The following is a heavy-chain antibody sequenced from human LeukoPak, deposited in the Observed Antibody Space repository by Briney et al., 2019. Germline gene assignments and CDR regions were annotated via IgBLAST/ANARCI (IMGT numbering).Heavy chain of an antibody. Sequence: PGRSLRLSCAASGFTFDNYAMHWVRQAPGKGLEWVSGISWNSGSIGYADSVKGRFTISRDNAKNSLYLQMNSLRAEDTALYYCAKDSGAVAHNWFDPWDQGTLVTVSS. CDR3: AKDSGAVAHNWFDP. CDR2: ISWNSGSI. CDR1: GFTFDNYA. V-gene: IGHV3-9*01. D-gene: IGHD6-19*01. J-gene: IGHJ5*02.